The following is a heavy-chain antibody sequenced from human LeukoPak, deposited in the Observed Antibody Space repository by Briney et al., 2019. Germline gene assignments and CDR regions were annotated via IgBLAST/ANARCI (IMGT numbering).Heavy chain of an antibody. V-gene: IGHV4-31*02. CDR2: ISHSGST. J-gene: IGHJ4*02. Sequence: SETLSLTCTVSGGSIASGGNFCTWIRQHPGEGLEWIGYISHSGSTYYNPSLESRVLISIDTSDNQFSLKLSSVTAADTAVYYCARYYCGGSNRPGVDSWGQGALVTVSS. CDR1: GGSIASGGNF. D-gene: IGHD2-21*01. CDR3: ARYYCGGSNRPGVDS.